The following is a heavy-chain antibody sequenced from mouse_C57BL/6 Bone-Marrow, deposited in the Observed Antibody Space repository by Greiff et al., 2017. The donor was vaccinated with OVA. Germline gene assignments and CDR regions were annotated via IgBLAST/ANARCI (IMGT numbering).Heavy chain of an antibody. J-gene: IGHJ3*01. CDR1: GYTFTGYW. CDR3: ASGGASFSYDYDVWFAY. V-gene: IGHV1-9*01. D-gene: IGHD2-4*01. CDR2: ILPGGGST. Sequence: VKLMESGAELMKPGASVKLSCKATGYTFTGYWIEWVKQRPGHGLEWIGEILPGGGSTNYNEKFKGKATFTVDTSSNTAYMQLSSLTTEDSAIYYFASGGASFSYDYDVWFAYWGQGTLVTVSA.